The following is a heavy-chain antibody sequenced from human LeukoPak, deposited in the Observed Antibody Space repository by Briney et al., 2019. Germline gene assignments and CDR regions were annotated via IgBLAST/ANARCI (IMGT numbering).Heavy chain of an antibody. CDR2: INWNGGST. D-gene: IGHD6-19*01. V-gene: IGHV3-20*04. CDR1: GFTFDDYG. CDR3: ARGGAVAGPDY. J-gene: IGHJ4*02. Sequence: GGSLRLSCAASGFTFDDYGMSWVRQAPGKGLEWVSGINWNGGSTGYADSVKGRFTISRDNSMNTLYLRINSLRAEGTAVYYCARGGAVAGPDYWGQGTLVTVSS.